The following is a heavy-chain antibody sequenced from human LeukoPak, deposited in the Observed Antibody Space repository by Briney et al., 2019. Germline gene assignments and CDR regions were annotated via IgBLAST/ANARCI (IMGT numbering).Heavy chain of an antibody. Sequence: GASVKVSCKAPGYTFTSYYMHWVRQAPGQGLEWMGLINPSGGSTSYAQKFQGRVTMTRDTSTSTVYMELSSLRSEDTAVYYCAREEGIAAEDYWGQGTLVTVSS. D-gene: IGHD6-13*01. CDR1: GYTFTSYY. CDR3: AREEGIAAEDY. CDR2: INPSGGST. V-gene: IGHV1-46*01. J-gene: IGHJ4*02.